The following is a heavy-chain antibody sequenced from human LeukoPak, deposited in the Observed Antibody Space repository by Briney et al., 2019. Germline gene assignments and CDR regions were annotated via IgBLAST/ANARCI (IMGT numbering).Heavy chain of an antibody. CDR2: ISGSGANT. CDR3: AKAKSYYSNYDY. D-gene: IGHD4-11*01. J-gene: IGHJ4*02. Sequence: PGGSLRLSCAASGFTFSNYGMSWVRQAPGKGLEWVSVISGSGANTYYADSVKGRFTISRDNSKNTLYLQVISLRAEDTAVYYCAKAKSYYSNYDYWGQGTLVTVSS. V-gene: IGHV3-23*01. CDR1: GFTFSNYG.